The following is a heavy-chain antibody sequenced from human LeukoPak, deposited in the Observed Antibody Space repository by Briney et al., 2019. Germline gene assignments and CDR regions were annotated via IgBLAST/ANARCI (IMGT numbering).Heavy chain of an antibody. CDR3: ARSGSDYYGMDV. CDR1: GFTVSSNH. D-gene: IGHD5-12*01. J-gene: IGHJ6*02. CDR2: IYSGGST. V-gene: IGHV3-53*01. Sequence: PGGSLRLSCAASGFTVSSNHMSWVRQTPGKGLEWVSVIYSGGSTYYLDSAKGRFTISRDNSKNTLYLQMNSLRAEDTAVYYCARSGSDYYGMDVWGQGTTVTVSS.